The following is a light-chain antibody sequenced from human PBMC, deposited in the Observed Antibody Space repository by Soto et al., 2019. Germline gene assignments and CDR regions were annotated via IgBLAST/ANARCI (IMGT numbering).Light chain of an antibody. CDR1: QSVSRD. V-gene: IGKV3-15*01. J-gene: IGKJ4*01. Sequence: EIVMTQSPATLSVSPGERVTFSCRASQSVSRDLAWYQHKPGQAPRLLISGASTGDTGIPARFSGSGSWTEFTLTINSLQSEDYAIYYCQQYAQWPVTFGGGTKVEIK. CDR2: GAS. CDR3: QQYAQWPVT.